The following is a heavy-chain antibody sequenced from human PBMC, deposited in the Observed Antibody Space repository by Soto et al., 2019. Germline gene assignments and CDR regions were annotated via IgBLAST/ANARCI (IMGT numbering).Heavy chain of an antibody. CDR3: AKTVRRYCTNGVCYMDV. J-gene: IGHJ6*03. Sequence: GGSLRLSCAASGFTFRSYAMSWVRQAPGKGLEWVSAISGSGGSTYYADSVKGRFTISRDNSKNTLYLQMNSLRAEDTAVYYCAKTVRRYCTNGVCYMDVWGKGTTVTVSS. D-gene: IGHD2-8*01. CDR1: GFTFRSYA. V-gene: IGHV3-23*01. CDR2: ISGSGGST.